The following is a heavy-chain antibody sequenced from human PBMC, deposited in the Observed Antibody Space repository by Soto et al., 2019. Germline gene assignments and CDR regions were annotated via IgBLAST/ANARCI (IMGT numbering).Heavy chain of an antibody. CDR2: ISSNSATI. CDR1: GFIADDYA. V-gene: IGHV3-9*02. Sequence: EVQLVESGGGLVQPGRSLRLSCVASGFIADDYAMHWVRQAPGKGLEWVSGISSNSATINYADSVKGRFTISRDNAKNSLFLQMNSMRPEDTAFYYCVKDMKWGGMTTIHYFDSWGQGTLVTVSS. CDR3: VKDMKWGGMTTIHYFDS. J-gene: IGHJ4*02. D-gene: IGHD4-17*01.